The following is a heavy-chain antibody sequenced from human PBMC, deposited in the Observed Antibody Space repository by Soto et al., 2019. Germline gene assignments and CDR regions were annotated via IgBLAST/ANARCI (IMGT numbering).Heavy chain of an antibody. CDR1: GGSISSYY. CDR3: ARRLQVSSWYNWFDP. V-gene: IGHV4-59*08. CDR2: IYYSGST. Sequence: SETLSLTCTVSGGSISSYYWSWIRQPPGKGLEWIGYIYYSGSTNYNPSLKSRVTISVDTSKNQFSLKLSSVTAADTAVYYCARRLQVSSWYNWFDPWGQGTLVTVSS. D-gene: IGHD6-13*01. J-gene: IGHJ5*02.